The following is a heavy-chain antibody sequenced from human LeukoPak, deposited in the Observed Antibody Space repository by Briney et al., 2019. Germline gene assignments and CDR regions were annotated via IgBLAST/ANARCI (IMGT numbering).Heavy chain of an antibody. CDR1: GGSFSGYY. Sequence: PSETLSLTCAVYGGSFSGYYWSWIRQPPGKGLEWIGEINHSGSTNYNPSLKSRVTISVDTSKNQFSLKLSSVTAADTAVYYCARGRDAYKFEHWGQGTLVTVSS. CDR2: INHSGST. J-gene: IGHJ4*02. D-gene: IGHD5-24*01. V-gene: IGHV4-34*01. CDR3: ARGRDAYKFEH.